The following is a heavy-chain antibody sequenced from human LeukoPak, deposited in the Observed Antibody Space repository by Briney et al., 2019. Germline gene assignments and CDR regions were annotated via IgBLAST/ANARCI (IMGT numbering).Heavy chain of an antibody. CDR1: GFSFSGHW. CDR2: ISPTGSTT. D-gene: IGHD6-6*01. CDR3: ARRPNSNWSGLDF. V-gene: IGHV3-74*01. Sequence: HPGGSLRLSCTASGFSFSGHWMHWARQLPGKGLVWVSRISPTGSTTSYADSVKGRFTVSRDNAKNTLYLQVNNLRAEDTAVYYCARRPNSNWSGLDFWGQGTLLTVSS. J-gene: IGHJ4*02.